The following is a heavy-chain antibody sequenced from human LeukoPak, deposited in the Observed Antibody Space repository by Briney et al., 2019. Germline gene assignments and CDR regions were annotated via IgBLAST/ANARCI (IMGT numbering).Heavy chain of an antibody. Sequence: SETLSLTCTVSGGSISSYYWSWIRQPPGKGLEWIGYIYYSGSTNYNPSLKSRVTISVDTSKNQFSLKLRSVTAADTAVYYCARVTGYVIEDYFDYWGQGTLVTVAS. V-gene: IGHV4-59*01. CDR3: ARVTGYVIEDYFDY. J-gene: IGHJ4*02. CDR2: IYYSGST. CDR1: GGSISSYY. D-gene: IGHD3-22*01.